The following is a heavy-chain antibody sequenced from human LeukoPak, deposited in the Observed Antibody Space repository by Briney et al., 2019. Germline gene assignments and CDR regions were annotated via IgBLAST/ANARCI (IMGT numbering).Heavy chain of an antibody. CDR2: IVVGSGNT. Sequence: SVKVSCKASGFTFTSSAMQWVRQARGQRLEWRGWIVVGSGNTNYAQKFQERVTITRDMSTSTAYMELSSLRPEDTAVYYCAADYSSYDSSGPMGYWGQGTLVTVSS. D-gene: IGHD3-22*01. CDR3: AADYSSYDSSGPMGY. J-gene: IGHJ4*02. V-gene: IGHV1-58*02. CDR1: GFTFTSSA.